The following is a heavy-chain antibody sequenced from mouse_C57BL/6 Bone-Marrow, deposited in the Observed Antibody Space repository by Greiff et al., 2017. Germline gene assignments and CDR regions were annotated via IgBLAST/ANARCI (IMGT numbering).Heavy chain of an antibody. CDR2: ISSGSSTI. V-gene: IGHV5-17*01. CDR1: GFTFSDYG. J-gene: IGHJ3*01. CDR3: VRPDYYGSSYGFGY. D-gene: IGHD1-1*01. Sequence: EVQLVVSGGGLVKPGGSLKLSCAASGFTFSDYGMHWVRQAPEKGLEWVAYISSGSSTIYYADTVKGRFTISRDNAKNTLFMQMSSLRPENTARYYCVRPDYYGSSYGFGYWGQGTRVTVSA.